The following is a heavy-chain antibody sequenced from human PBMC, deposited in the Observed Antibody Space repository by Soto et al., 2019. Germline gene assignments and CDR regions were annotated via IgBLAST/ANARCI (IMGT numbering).Heavy chain of an antibody. Sequence: QVQLVQSGAEVKKPGSSVKVSCRASGGTFNNYAISWVRQAPGQGLEWMGGIMPIFRRTDYAQKFQGRATITADKSTSTAYLELRSLRSEDTAIYYCARAEGGGTTRIDYWGQGTLVTVSS. CDR3: ARAEGGGTTRIDY. CDR2: IMPIFRRT. D-gene: IGHD1-26*01. V-gene: IGHV1-69*06. J-gene: IGHJ4*02. CDR1: GGTFNNYA.